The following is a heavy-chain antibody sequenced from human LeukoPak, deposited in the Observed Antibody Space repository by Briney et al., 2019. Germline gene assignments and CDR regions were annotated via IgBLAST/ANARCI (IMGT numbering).Heavy chain of an antibody. J-gene: IGHJ4*02. Sequence: GRSLRLSCAASGFTFSSYAMHWVRQAPGKGLEGVAVISYDRSNKYYADSVKGRFTISRDNSKNTLYLQMNSLRAEDTAVYYCARDHGSYTQLLDYWGQGTLVTVSS. V-gene: IGHV3-30*04. D-gene: IGHD1-26*01. CDR3: ARDHGSYTQLLDY. CDR1: GFTFSSYA. CDR2: ISYDRSNK.